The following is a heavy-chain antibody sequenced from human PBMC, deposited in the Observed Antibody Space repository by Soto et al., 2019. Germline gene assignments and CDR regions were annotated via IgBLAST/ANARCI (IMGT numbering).Heavy chain of an antibody. V-gene: IGHV5-51*01. J-gene: IGHJ6*02. CDR3: ARRLYSGSYYRYYYGLHV. CDR1: GYSFTSYW. CDR2: IYPGDSDT. D-gene: IGHD1-26*01. Sequence: GESLKISCKGSGYSFTSYWIGWVRQMPGKGLEWMGIIYPGDSDTRYSPSFQGQVTISADKSIRTAYLQWSSLKASDTAMYYCARRLYSGSYYRYYYGLHVWGQGTTVTVSS.